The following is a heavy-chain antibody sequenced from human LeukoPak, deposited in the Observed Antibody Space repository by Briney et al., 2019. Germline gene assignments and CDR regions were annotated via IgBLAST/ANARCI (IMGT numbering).Heavy chain of an antibody. CDR3: ARDWRDYVWGSYREN. CDR1: GFTFSSYA. CDR2: ISYDGSNY. Sequence: PGGSLRLSCAASGFTFSSYAMSWVRQAPGKGLEWVAVISYDGSNYYYGDSVKGRFTISRDNSKNTLYLQMNSLREEDTAVYYCARDWRDYVWGSYRENWGQGTLVTVSS. V-gene: IGHV3-30-3*01. D-gene: IGHD3-16*02. J-gene: IGHJ4*02.